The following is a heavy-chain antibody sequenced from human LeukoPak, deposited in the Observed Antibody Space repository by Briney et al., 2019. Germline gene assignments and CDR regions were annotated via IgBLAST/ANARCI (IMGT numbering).Heavy chain of an antibody. D-gene: IGHD5-18*01. J-gene: IGHJ2*01. CDR3: ARVYGYLDPWYFDL. CDR1: GRSISSYY. Sequence: SETLSLTCTVSGRSISSYYWSWIRQPAGKGLEWIGRIYTSGSTNYNPSLKSRVTMSVDTSKNQFSLKLSSVTAADTAVYYCARVYGYLDPWYFDLWGRGTLVTVSS. CDR2: IYTSGST. V-gene: IGHV4-4*07.